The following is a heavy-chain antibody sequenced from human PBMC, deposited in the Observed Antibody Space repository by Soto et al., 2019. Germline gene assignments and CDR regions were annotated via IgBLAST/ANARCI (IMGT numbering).Heavy chain of an antibody. V-gene: IGHV4-39*01. J-gene: IGHJ6*03. D-gene: IGHD3-9*01. CDR1: GGSISSSSYY. CDR2: IYYSGST. CDR3: AGHPPPYYDILTGRYYYYYYMDV. Sequence: PSETLSLTCTVSGGSISSSSYYWGWIRQPPGKGLEWIGSIYYSGSTYYNPSLKSRVTISVDTSKNQFSLKLSSVTAADTAVYYCAGHPPPYYDILTGRYYYYYYMDVWGKGTTVTVSS.